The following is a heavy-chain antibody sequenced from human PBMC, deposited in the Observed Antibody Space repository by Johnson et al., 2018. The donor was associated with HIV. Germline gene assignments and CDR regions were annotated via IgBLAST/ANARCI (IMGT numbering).Heavy chain of an antibody. V-gene: IGHV3-33*01. CDR3: ARVLGDYAYHI. D-gene: IGHD4-17*01. Sequence: QVQLVESGGGVVQPGRSLRLSCAASGFTFSTYGMHWVRQAPGRGLEWVAVIWFDGSIQYYADSVKGRFTISRDNSKNSLYLQMNSLRVEDTAVYYCARVLGDYAYHIWGQGTMVTVSS. J-gene: IGHJ3*02. CDR1: GFTFSTYG. CDR2: IWFDGSIQ.